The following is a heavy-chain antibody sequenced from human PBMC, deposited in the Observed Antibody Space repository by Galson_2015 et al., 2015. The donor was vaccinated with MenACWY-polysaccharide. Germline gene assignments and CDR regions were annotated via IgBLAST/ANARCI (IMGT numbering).Heavy chain of an antibody. CDR3: ARGYCSSNECYTHYGLDY. Sequence: SLRLSCAASGFTFDNYNMNWVRQAPGKGLEWVSSISSLANYLYYGDSVKGRFIISRDNAKNSLFLQMNGLTGEDTAVYYCARGYCSSNECYTHYGLDYWGQGVLVTVSS. J-gene: IGHJ4*02. CDR2: ISSLANYL. CDR1: GFTFDNYN. V-gene: IGHV3-21*01. D-gene: IGHD2-2*01.